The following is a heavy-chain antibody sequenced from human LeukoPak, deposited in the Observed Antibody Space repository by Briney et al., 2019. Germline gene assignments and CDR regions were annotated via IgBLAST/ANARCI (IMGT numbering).Heavy chain of an antibody. D-gene: IGHD3-10*01. J-gene: IGHJ4*02. CDR1: GGSISGYY. CDR2: IYYSGST. Sequence: PSETLSLTCSVSGGSISGYYWSWIRQPPGKGLEWIGSIYYSGSTYYNPSLKSRVTISVDTSKNQFSLKLSSVTAADTAVYYCARDGSGSYDDYWGQGTLVTVSS. CDR3: ARDGSGSYDDY. V-gene: IGHV4-39*07.